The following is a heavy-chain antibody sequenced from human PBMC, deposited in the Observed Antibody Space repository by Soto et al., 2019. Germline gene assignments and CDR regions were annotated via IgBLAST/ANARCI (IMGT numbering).Heavy chain of an antibody. J-gene: IGHJ6*02. V-gene: IGHV4-34*01. D-gene: IGHD2-2*02. CDR3: ARTWRLGDIVVVPAAIRGQKPGHYGMDV. CDR1: DGSFTGFH. CDR2: IKHSGST. Sequence: SETLSLTCAVYDGSFTGFHWTWIRRPPGKGLEWIGEIKHSGSTNYNPSLQSRVTISVDTSKNQFSLTLSSVTAADTAVYYCARTWRLGDIVVVPAAIRGQKPGHYGMDVWGQGTTVTVSS.